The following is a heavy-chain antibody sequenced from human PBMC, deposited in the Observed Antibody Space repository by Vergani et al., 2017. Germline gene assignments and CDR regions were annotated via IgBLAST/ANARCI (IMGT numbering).Heavy chain of an antibody. CDR2: IYHSGST. D-gene: IGHD3-3*01. CDR3: ARHVFWSGNYYYYYMDV. J-gene: IGHJ6*03. V-gene: IGHV4-38-2*01. Sequence: QVQLQESGPGLVKPSETLSLTCAVSGYSISSGYYWGWIRQPPGKGLEWIGSIYHSGSTYYNPSLKSRVTISVDTSKNQFSLKLSSVTAADTAVYYCARHVFWSGNYYYYYMDVWGKGTTVTVSS. CDR1: GYSISSGYY.